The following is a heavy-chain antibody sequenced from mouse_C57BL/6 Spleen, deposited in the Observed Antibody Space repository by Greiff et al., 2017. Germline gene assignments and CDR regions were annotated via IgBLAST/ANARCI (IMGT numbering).Heavy chain of an antibody. Sequence: EVKLMESGPGLVKPSQSLSLTCSVTGYSITSGYYWNWILQFPGNKLEGMGYISYDGSNNYNPSLKNRISITRDKSKNTFFLKLNSVTTEDTATYYCAREEIVGYFDVWGTGTTVTVSS. J-gene: IGHJ1*03. CDR1: GYSITSGYY. D-gene: IGHD1-3*01. CDR3: AREEIVGYFDV. CDR2: ISYDGSN. V-gene: IGHV3-6*01.